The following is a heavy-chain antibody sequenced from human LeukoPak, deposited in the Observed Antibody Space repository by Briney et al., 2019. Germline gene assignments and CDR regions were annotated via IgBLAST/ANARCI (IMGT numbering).Heavy chain of an antibody. CDR1: GHSFTSYW. D-gene: IGHD3-22*01. Sequence: GESLKISCKGSGHSFTSYWIGWVRQMPGKGLEWMGIIYPGDSDTRYGPSFQGQVTISADKSISTACLQWSSLKASDTAIYYCTTHKNYYDRSGYSPTGDYWGQGTLVTVS. CDR3: TTHKNYYDRSGYSPTGDY. V-gene: IGHV5-51*01. CDR2: IYPGDSDT. J-gene: IGHJ4*02.